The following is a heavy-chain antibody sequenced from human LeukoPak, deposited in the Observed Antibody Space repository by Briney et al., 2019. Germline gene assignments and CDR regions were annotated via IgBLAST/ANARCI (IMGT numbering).Heavy chain of an antibody. CDR1: GFPFSSFS. J-gene: IGHJ4*02. CDR3: ARDPAAAGFDS. CDR2: ISSNGSDK. D-gene: IGHD6-13*01. Sequence: PGGSLRLSCAGSGFTSGFPFSSFSMHWVRQAPGKGLECVSVISSNGSDKQYADSVRGRFTISRDNSKSTVFLQMNGLTVEDTAIYYCARDPAAAGFDSWGQGTLVTLSS. V-gene: IGHV3-30*04.